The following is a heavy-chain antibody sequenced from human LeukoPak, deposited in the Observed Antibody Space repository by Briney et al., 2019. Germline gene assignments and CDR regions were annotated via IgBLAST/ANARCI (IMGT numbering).Heavy chain of an antibody. CDR2: INPTGGST. V-gene: IGHV1-46*01. D-gene: IGHD3-10*02. J-gene: IGHJ6*04. Sequence: VASVKVSCKASGYTFTGYYMHWVRQAPGQGLEWMGLINPTGGSTGYAQKFQGRVTMTRDMSTSTDYMELSSLRAEDTAVYYRAELGITMIGGVWGKGTTVTISS. CDR3: AELGITMIGGV. CDR1: GYTFTGYY.